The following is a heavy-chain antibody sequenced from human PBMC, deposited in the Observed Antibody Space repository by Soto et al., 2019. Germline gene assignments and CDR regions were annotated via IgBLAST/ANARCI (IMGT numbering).Heavy chain of an antibody. CDR3: ARARYYDSSGYSPRYYYYGMDV. Sequence: PGESLKISCKGSGYSFTSYWISWVRQMPGKGLEWMGRIDPSDSYTNYSPSFQGHVTISADKSISTAYLQWSSLKASDTAMYYCARARYYDSSGYSPRYYYYGMDVWGQGTTVTVSS. J-gene: IGHJ6*02. V-gene: IGHV5-10-1*01. CDR1: GYSFTSYW. CDR2: IDPSDSYT. D-gene: IGHD3-22*01.